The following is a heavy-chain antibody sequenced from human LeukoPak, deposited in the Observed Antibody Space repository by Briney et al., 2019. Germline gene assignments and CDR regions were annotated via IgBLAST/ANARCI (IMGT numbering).Heavy chain of an antibody. J-gene: IGHJ4*02. CDR3: AGGIQRFWFGESLDY. CDR2: IIPIFGTA. Sequence: ASVNVSCKASGGTFSSYAISWVRQAPGQGREWMGGIIPIFGTANYAQKFQGRVTITADESTSTAYMELRSLRSEDTDVYYCAGGIQRFWFGESLDYWGQGTLVTVSS. CDR1: GGTFSSYA. D-gene: IGHD3-10*01. V-gene: IGHV1-69*13.